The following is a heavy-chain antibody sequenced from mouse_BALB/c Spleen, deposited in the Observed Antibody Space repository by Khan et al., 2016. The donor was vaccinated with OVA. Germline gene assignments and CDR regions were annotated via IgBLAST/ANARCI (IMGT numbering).Heavy chain of an antibody. Sequence: EVQLVESGPGLVKPSQSLSLTCTVTGYSITSNYAWNWIRQFPGNKLEWMGYISYSGSTNYNPSLKSRISITRDTSKNQFFLQLHSVTTEDTATYYCARGNYDGYAMDYWGQGTSITVSS. CDR1: GYSITSNYA. V-gene: IGHV3-2*02. CDR2: ISYSGST. CDR3: ARGNYDGYAMDY. J-gene: IGHJ4*01. D-gene: IGHD2-4*01.